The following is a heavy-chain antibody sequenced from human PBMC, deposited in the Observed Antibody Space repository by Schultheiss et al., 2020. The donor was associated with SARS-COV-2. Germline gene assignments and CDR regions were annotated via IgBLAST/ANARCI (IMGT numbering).Heavy chain of an antibody. Sequence: GSLRLSCAVYGGSFSGYYWSWIRQPPGKGLEWIGEINHSGSTNYNPSLKSRVTISVDTSKNQFSLKLSSVTAADTAVYYCASQYSSSWSHYYYYGMDVWGKGTTVTVSS. CDR1: GGSFSGYY. CDR3: ASQYSSSWSHYYYYGMDV. D-gene: IGHD6-13*01. CDR2: INHSGST. J-gene: IGHJ6*04. V-gene: IGHV4-34*01.